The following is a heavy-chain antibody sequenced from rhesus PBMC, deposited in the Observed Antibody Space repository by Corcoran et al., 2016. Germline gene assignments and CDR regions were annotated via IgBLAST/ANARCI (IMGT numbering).Heavy chain of an antibody. CDR3: TRGYSGNRPSFDY. CDR2: VNPVYGEK. J-gene: IGHJ4*01. CDR1: GYTLTELY. Sequence: EVQPVQTGAEAKKPGASVKVSCKVSGYTLTELYKQRVRQASGKGLEWMGGVNPVYGEKIPAQQFQILFTMPEDTSTDTAYMELSSLGSEDTAVYYCTRGYSGNRPSFDYWGQGVLVTVTS. V-gene: IGHV1-156*01. D-gene: IGHD1-1*01.